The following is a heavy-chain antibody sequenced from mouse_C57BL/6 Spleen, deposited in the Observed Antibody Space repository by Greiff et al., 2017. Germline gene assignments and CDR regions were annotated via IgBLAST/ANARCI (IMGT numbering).Heavy chain of an antibody. Sequence: QVQLKESGPELVKPGASVKMSCKASGYTFSSSWMNWVKQRPGKGLEWIGRIDPGDGDTNYNGKFKGKATLTVDTSSSTAYMQLSSLTSEDSAVSFVASFGTTVDPDAMDYWGQGTSVTVSS. CDR2: IDPGDGDT. CDR1: GYTFSSSW. V-gene: IGHV1-82*01. J-gene: IGHJ4*01. CDR3: ASFGTTVDPDAMDY. D-gene: IGHD1-1*01.